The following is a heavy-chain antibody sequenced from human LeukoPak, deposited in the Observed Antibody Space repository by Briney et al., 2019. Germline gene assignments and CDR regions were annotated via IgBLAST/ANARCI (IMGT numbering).Heavy chain of an antibody. V-gene: IGHV1-69*05. D-gene: IGHD5-24*01. J-gene: IGHJ4*02. CDR3: AREEMATIV. CDR2: IIPIFGTA. CDR1: GGTFSSYA. Sequence: WASVKVSCKASGGTFSSYAIGWVRQAPGQGLEWMGRIIPIFGTANYAQKFQGRVTITTDESTSTAYMELSSLRSEDTAVYYCAREEMATIVWGQGTLVTVSS.